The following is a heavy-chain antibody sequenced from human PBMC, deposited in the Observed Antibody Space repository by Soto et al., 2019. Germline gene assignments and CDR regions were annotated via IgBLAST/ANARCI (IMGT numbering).Heavy chain of an antibody. CDR2: ISSSSSYI. CDR1: GFTFSSYS. V-gene: IGHV3-21*01. CDR3: ASDCSSSAFDI. Sequence: GGSLRLSCAASGFTFSSYSMNWVRQAPGKGLEWVSSISSSSSYIYYADSVKGRFTISRDNAKNSLYLQMNSLRAEVNAVYYCASDCSSSAFDIWGQGTMVTVSS. D-gene: IGHD6-6*01. J-gene: IGHJ3*02.